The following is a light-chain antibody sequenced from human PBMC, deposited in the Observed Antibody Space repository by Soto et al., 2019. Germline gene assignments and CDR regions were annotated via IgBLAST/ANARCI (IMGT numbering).Light chain of an antibody. J-gene: IGLJ3*02. CDR1: SSNIGSQF. V-gene: IGLV1-47*01. CDR2: RTD. Sequence: QSVLTQPPSASGTPGQRVTISCPGGSSNIGSQFVYWYHQVPGRAPKLLIYRTDQRPSGVPDRFAGSKYGASASLAISGLESEDEGDYFCASCHDSVRWMFGGGTKLTVL. CDR3: ASCHDSVRWM.